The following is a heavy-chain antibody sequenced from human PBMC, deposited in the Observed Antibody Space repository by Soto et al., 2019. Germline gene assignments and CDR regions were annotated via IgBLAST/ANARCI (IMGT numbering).Heavy chain of an antibody. Sequence: GASVKVSCKASGYTFTSYDINWVRQATGQGLEWMGWMNPNSGNTGYAQKFQGRVTVTRNTSISTAYMELSSLRSEDTAVYYCARGFLGDCTNGVCPYFRVDYYMDVWGKGTTVTVSS. CDR3: ARGFLGDCTNGVCPYFRVDYYMDV. V-gene: IGHV1-8*01. D-gene: IGHD2-8*01. CDR1: GYTFTSYD. J-gene: IGHJ6*03. CDR2: MNPNSGNT.